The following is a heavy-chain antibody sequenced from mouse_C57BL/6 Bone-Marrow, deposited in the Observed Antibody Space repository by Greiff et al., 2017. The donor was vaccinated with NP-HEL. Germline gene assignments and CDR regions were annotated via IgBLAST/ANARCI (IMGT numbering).Heavy chain of an antibody. Sequence: EVKLQESGPELVKPGASVKIPCKASGYTFTDYNMDWVKQSHGKSLEWIGDINPNNGGTIYNQKFKGKATLTVDKSSSTAYMELRSLTSEDTAVDYCARRWLLPWYFDVWGTGTTVTVSS. CDR2: INPNNGGT. J-gene: IGHJ1*03. D-gene: IGHD2-3*01. CDR1: GYTFTDYN. CDR3: ARRWLLPWYFDV. V-gene: IGHV1-18*01.